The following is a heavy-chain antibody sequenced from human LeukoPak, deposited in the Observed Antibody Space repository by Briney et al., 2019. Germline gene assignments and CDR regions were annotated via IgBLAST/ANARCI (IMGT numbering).Heavy chain of an antibody. D-gene: IGHD3-22*01. CDR1: GGSISSYY. Sequence: SETPSLTCTVSGGSISSYYWNWIRQPPGKGLEWIGYIFYSGRTSYNPSLKSRVTISVDTSKNQFSLKLSSVTAADTAVYYCARNYDSSGYYPPWFDYWGQGTLVTVSS. CDR3: ARNYDSSGYYPPWFDY. V-gene: IGHV4-59*01. CDR2: IFYSGRT. J-gene: IGHJ4*02.